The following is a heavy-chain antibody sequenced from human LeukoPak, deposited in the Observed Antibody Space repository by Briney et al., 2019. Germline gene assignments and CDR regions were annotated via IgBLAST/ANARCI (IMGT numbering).Heavy chain of an antibody. CDR2: INHSGST. CDR1: GGSFSGYY. V-gene: IGHV4-34*01. J-gene: IGHJ4*02. Sequence: SETLSLTCAVYGGSFSGYYWSWIRQPPGKGLEWIGEINHSGSTNYNPSLKSRVTISVDTSKNQFSLKLSSVTAADTAVYYCARDEVGATTEFDYWGQGTLVTVSS. CDR3: ARDEVGATTEFDY. D-gene: IGHD1-26*01.